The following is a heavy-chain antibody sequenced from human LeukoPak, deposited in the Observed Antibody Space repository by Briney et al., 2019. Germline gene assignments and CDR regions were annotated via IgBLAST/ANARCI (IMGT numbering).Heavy chain of an antibody. CDR3: ARDGDTVLTRGYYYYLDV. J-gene: IGHJ6*03. Sequence: PGRSLRLSCAASGFTFSSYEMNWVRQAPGKGLEWVSYISSSGSTIYYADSVKGRFTISRDNAKNSLYLQMNSLRAEDTAVYFCARDGDTVLTRGYYYYLDVWGKGTTVTVSS. V-gene: IGHV3-48*03. CDR1: GFTFSSYE. CDR2: ISSSGSTI. D-gene: IGHD4-23*01.